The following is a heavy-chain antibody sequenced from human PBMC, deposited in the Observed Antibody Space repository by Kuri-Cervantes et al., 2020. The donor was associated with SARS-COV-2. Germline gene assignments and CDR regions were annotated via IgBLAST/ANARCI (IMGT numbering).Heavy chain of an antibody. V-gene: IGHV1-24*01. CDR2: FDPEDGET. Sequence: ASVKVSCKVSGYTLTELSMHWVRQAPGKGLEWMGGFDPEDGETIYAQKFQGRVTMTEDTSTDTAYMELSSLRSEDTAVYYCARGAGEYYYYGMDVWGQGTMVTVSS. J-gene: IGHJ6*02. D-gene: IGHD3-16*01. CDR3: ARGAGEYYYYGMDV. CDR1: GYTLTELS.